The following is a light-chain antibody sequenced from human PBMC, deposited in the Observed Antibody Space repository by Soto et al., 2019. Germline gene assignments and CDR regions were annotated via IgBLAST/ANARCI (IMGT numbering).Light chain of an antibody. Sequence: DIVLTQSPAPLSLSPGERATLSCRASQSVSSYLAWYQQKPGQAPRLLIYDASKRATGIPARFSGSGSGTDFTLTISSLDPEDFAVYYCQQRSHWVTFGQGTRLEIK. CDR2: DAS. CDR3: QQRSHWVT. CDR1: QSVSSY. V-gene: IGKV3-11*01. J-gene: IGKJ5*01.